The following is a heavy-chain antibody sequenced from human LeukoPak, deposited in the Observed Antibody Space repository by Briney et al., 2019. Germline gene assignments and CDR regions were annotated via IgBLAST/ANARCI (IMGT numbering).Heavy chain of an antibody. V-gene: IGHV1-69*13. J-gene: IGHJ6*03. D-gene: IGHD4-23*01. CDR3: ARGGRGTVVKYYMDV. Sequence: ASVKVSCKASGGTFSSYAISCVPHAPGQGLEWRGDIIPIFGTANYTQNSQGRVTITPDESTSTPYMELSSLRSEDTAVYYCARGGRGTVVKYYMDVWGKGTTVTVSS. CDR1: GGTFSSYA. CDR2: IIPIFGTA.